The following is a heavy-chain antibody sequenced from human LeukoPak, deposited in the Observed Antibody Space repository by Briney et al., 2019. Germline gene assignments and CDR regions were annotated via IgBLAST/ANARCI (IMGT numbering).Heavy chain of an antibody. V-gene: IGHV4-30-4*01. Sequence: PSETLSLTCTVSGGSTTRGYYCWSWIRQPPGKGLEWIGYIYYCGSTYYTASLKSRVIISGDTSKNQVSLQLSSVTAADTAVYYCARNNGDYYYHGMDVWGQGTTVTVSS. CDR1: GGSTTRGYYC. D-gene: IGHD4-17*01. CDR3: ARNNGDYYYHGMDV. J-gene: IGHJ6*02. CDR2: IYYCGST.